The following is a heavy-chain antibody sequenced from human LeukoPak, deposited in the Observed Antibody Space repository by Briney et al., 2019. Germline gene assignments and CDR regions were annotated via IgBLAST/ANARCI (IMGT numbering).Heavy chain of an antibody. V-gene: IGHV3-13*01. CDR2: IATSGDT. CDR1: GFSFSRYE. J-gene: IGHJ3*02. Sequence: GGSLRLSCASSGFSFSRYEMHWVRQGTGKRLEWVSAIATSGDTLYAGSVKGRFTISRENAKDSLYLQMNSLSAGDTAVYYCVREGRGRSGTNAYDIWGQGTVVTVST. D-gene: IGHD6-19*01. CDR3: VREGRGRSGTNAYDI.